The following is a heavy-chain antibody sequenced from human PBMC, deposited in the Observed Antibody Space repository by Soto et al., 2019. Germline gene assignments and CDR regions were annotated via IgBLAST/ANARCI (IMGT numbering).Heavy chain of an antibody. V-gene: IGHV3-30*03. Sequence: GGSLRLSCAASGFTFSSYGMHWVRQAPGKGLEWVAVISYDGSNEYYADSVKGRFTISRDNSKNTLYLQMNSLRAEDTAVYYCAIEDGLWELQFPDYWGQGSLVTVSA. CDR2: ISYDGSNE. D-gene: IGHD1-26*01. CDR1: GFTFSSYG. CDR3: AIEDGLWELQFPDY. J-gene: IGHJ4*02.